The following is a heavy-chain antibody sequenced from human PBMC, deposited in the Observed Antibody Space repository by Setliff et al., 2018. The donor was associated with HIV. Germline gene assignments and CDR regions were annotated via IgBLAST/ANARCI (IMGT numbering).Heavy chain of an antibody. J-gene: IGHJ3*02. Sequence: PSETLSLTCTVSGGPISNDYWGWVRQPPGKGLEWIGFVYLSGSITYNPSLKSRVTISIDRSKNEFSLKLSSVTAADTALYYCARDRDYGGNRDAFDIWGQGIMVTVSS. D-gene: IGHD4-17*01. V-gene: IGHV4-59*01. CDR3: ARDRDYGGNRDAFDI. CDR2: VYLSGSI. CDR1: GGPISNDY.